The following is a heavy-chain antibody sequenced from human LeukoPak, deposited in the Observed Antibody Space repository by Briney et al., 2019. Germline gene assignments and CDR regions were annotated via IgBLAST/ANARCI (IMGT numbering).Heavy chain of an antibody. CDR2: IYDDNT. Sequence: GGSLRLSCAASGFTVSAYAMAWVRQAPGKGLEWVSTIYDDNTYYADSVKGRYAISTDNSKNTLYLQMNSLRVEDTAVYFCAARKVRGVWFYLDYWGQGTLVTVSS. V-gene: IGHV3-23*01. J-gene: IGHJ4*02. D-gene: IGHD3-10*01. CDR3: AARKVRGVWFYLDY. CDR1: GFTVSAYA.